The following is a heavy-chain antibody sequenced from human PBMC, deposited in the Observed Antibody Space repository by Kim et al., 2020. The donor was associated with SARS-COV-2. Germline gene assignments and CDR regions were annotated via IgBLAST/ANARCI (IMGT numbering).Heavy chain of an antibody. J-gene: IGHJ4*02. V-gene: IGHV4-34*01. CDR2: INHSGST. CDR1: GGSFSGYY. CDR3: ARGLAYCGGDCYY. D-gene: IGHD2-21*02. Sequence: SETLSLTCAVYGGSFSGYYWSWIRQPPGKGLEWIGEINHSGSTNYNPSLKSRVTISVDTSKNQFSLKLSSVTAADTAVYYCARGLAYCGGDCYYWGQGTLVTVSS.